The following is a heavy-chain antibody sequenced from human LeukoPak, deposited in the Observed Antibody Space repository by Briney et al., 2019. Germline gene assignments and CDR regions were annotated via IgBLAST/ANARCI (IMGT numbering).Heavy chain of an antibody. D-gene: IGHD3-9*01. CDR3: ARGHHFDILTGYPTYYYYGMDV. Sequence: GASVKVSCKASGYTFTSYEINWVRQATGQGLEWMGWMNPNSGITGFAQKFQGRVTMTRNTSITTVYMELSSLRYEDSAVYHCARGHHFDILTGYPTYYYYGMDVWGQGTTVTVSS. CDR2: MNPNSGIT. CDR1: GYTFTSYE. J-gene: IGHJ6*02. V-gene: IGHV1-8*02.